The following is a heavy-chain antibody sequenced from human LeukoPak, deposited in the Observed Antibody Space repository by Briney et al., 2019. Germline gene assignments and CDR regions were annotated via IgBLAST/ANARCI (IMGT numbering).Heavy chain of an antibody. CDR1: GGSISSYY. V-gene: IGHV4-4*07. Sequence: SETLSLTCTVSGGSISSYYWGWIRQTSGQGLGWVGRIYTIGRTNYNASLKRRVSMSVDTSKNQFSLKLSSGTAADTAVFYCARENSGSYREFDYWGQGTLVTVSS. CDR3: ARENSGSYREFDY. J-gene: IGHJ4*02. CDR2: IYTIGRT. D-gene: IGHD1-26*01.